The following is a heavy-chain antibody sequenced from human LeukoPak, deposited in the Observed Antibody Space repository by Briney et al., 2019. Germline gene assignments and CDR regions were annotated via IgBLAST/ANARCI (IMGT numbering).Heavy chain of an antibody. CDR2: INLKSGGT. J-gene: IGHJ3*02. CDR3: ARRGVDSSGYYPRGGFDI. Sequence: ASVEVSCKASAYTFTGYYMHWVRQAPGQGLEWMGWINLKSGGTNYAQKFQGRVTMTRDTSISTAYMELSRLRSDDTAVYYCARRGVDSSGYYPRGGFDIWGQGTMVTVSS. CDR1: AYTFTGYY. V-gene: IGHV1-2*02. D-gene: IGHD3-22*01.